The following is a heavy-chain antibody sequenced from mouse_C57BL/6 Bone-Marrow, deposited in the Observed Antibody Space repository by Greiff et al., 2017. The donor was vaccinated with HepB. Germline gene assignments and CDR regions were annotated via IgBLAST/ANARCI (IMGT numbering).Heavy chain of an antibody. Sequence: EVLLVESGGGLVKPGGSLKLSCAASGFTFSSYTMSWVRQTPEKRLEWVATISGGGGNTYYPDSVKGRFTISKDNAKNTLYLQMSSLRSEDTALYSCARLITTVVARYYFDYWGQGTTLTVSS. CDR1: GFTFSSYT. D-gene: IGHD1-1*01. CDR2: ISGGGGNT. CDR3: ARLITTVVARYYFDY. V-gene: IGHV5-9*01. J-gene: IGHJ2*01.